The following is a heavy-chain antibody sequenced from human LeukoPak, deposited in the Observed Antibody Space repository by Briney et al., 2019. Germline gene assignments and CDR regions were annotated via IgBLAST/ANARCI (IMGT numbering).Heavy chain of an antibody. Sequence: SETLSLTCTVSGGSISSGTYYWNWIRQHPGKGLEWIAYISYSGSTYYNPSLKSRVTMSVDTSKNQSSLKLSSVTAADTAVYYCARSRYDGSGYWDYWGQGTLDTVSS. CDR3: ARSRYDGSGYWDY. D-gene: IGHD3-22*01. V-gene: IGHV4-31*03. CDR1: GGSISSGTYY. J-gene: IGHJ4*02. CDR2: ISYSGST.